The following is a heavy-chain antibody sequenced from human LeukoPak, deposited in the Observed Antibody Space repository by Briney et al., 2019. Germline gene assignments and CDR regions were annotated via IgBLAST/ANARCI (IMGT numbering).Heavy chain of an antibody. V-gene: IGHV3-64*01. CDR3: ASSPPTGTTWYFDL. CDR1: GFTFSTYA. D-gene: IGHD1-7*01. Sequence: GGSLRLSCAASGFTFSTYAMHWVRQAPGKGLEYVSAISSNGGSTYYANSVRGRSTISRDNSKNTLYLQMGSLRAEDMAVYYCASSPPTGTTWYFDLWGQGTMVTVSS. J-gene: IGHJ3*01. CDR2: ISSNGGST.